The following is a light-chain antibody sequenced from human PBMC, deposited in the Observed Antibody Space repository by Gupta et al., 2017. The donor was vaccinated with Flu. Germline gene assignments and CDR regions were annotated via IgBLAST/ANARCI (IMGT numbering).Light chain of an antibody. CDR3: QQYNSFPT. V-gene: IGKV1-5*03. J-gene: IGKJ1*01. CDR1: QSISSW. CDR2: QAS. Sequence: DSQMTQSPSTLSASVGDRVTITCRASQSISSWLAWYQQKPGKAPKLLIYQASTGESGVPSKFSGSGSGTEFTLTISSLQSDDFAVYYCQQYNSFPTFGQGTKVEIK.